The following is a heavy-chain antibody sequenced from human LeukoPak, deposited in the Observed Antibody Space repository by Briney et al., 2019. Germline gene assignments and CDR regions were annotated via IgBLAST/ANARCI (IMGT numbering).Heavy chain of an antibody. CDR1: TFIFSRYA. CDR3: ANIGMGSWHGGDY. Sequence: GGSLRLSCAASTFIFSRYAVSWVRQAPGKGLEWVSGFSDSGASTTYYADSVKGRFTISRDNSKKTVYLQMNSLRAEDTAVYYCANIGMGSWHGGDYWGQGTLVTVSS. V-gene: IGHV3-23*01. J-gene: IGHJ4*02. D-gene: IGHD1-14*01. CDR2: FSDSGASTT.